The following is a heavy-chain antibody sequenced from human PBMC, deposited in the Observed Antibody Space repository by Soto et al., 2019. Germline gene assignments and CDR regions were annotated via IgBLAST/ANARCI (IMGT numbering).Heavy chain of an antibody. Sequence: PSETLSLTCTVSGASLSSGSYYWSWIRQPPGNGLEWIGYFYYTGTTKYNPSLESRVTISADTSKNQFSVDLTSVTAAGTAVYSCATISLWLKDYWGQGALFTVS. D-gene: IGHD5-18*01. J-gene: IGHJ4*02. CDR2: FYYTGTT. V-gene: IGHV4-61*01. CDR1: GASLSSGSYY. CDR3: ATISLWLKDY.